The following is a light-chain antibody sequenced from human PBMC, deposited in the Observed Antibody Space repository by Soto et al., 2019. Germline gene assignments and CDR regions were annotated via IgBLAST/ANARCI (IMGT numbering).Light chain of an antibody. CDR3: XTWDSSLSAYV. Sequence: QSVLTQPPSVSAAPGQKVTISCSGSSSNIGNNYVSWYQQLPGTAPKLLIYDNNKRPSGIPDRFSGSKSGTSATLGITGLQTGDEADYYXXTWDSSLSAYVFGTGTKVTV. V-gene: IGLV1-51*01. CDR2: DNN. CDR1: SSNIGNNY. J-gene: IGLJ1*01.